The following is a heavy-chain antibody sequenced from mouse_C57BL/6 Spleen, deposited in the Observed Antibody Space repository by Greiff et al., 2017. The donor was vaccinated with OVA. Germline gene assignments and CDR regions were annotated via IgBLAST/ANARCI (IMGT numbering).Heavy chain of an antibody. Sequence: EVQRVESGGGLVQPGGSLKLSCAASGFTFSDYYMYWVRQTPEKRLEWVAYISNGGGSTYSPDTVKGRFTISRDNAKNTLYLQMSRLKSEDTAMYYCARYGDGYGYFDVWGTGTTVTVSS. CDR2: ISNGGGST. J-gene: IGHJ1*03. D-gene: IGHD2-3*01. CDR3: ARYGDGYGYFDV. V-gene: IGHV5-12*01. CDR1: GFTFSDYY.